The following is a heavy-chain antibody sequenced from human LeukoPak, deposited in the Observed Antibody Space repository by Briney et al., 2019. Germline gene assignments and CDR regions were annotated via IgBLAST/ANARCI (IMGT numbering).Heavy chain of an antibody. CDR1: GYSFSSYW. V-gene: IGHV5-51*01. CDR3: ARQNDFRLDY. Sequence: GESLKISCKGSGYSFSSYWIGWVRQMPGKGLEWMGIIYPGDSDTRYSPSLQGQVTISADTSIGTAYLQWSSLKASDTAIYYCARQNDFRLDYWGQGTLVTVSS. J-gene: IGHJ4*02. D-gene: IGHD3-3*01. CDR2: IYPGDSDT.